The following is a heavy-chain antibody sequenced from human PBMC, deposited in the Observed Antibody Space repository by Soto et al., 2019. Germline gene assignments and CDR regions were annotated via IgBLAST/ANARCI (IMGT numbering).Heavy chain of an antibody. Sequence: SVKVSCKASGGTFSSYAISWVRQAPGQGLEWMGGIIPIFGTANYAQKFQGRVTITADKSTSTAYMELSSLRSEDTAVYYCARAHYDFWSGTDYYYYGMDVWGQGTTVTVSS. D-gene: IGHD3-3*01. CDR2: IIPIFGTA. CDR1: GGTFSSYA. V-gene: IGHV1-69*06. J-gene: IGHJ6*02. CDR3: ARAHYDFWSGTDYYYYGMDV.